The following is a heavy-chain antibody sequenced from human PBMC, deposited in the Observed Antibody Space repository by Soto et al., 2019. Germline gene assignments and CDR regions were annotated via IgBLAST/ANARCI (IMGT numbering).Heavy chain of an antibody. D-gene: IGHD4-4*01. CDR1: DDSFHRYY. V-gene: IGHV4-34*01. J-gene: IGHJ4*02. CDR3: ARTTYCSASTCTGPFDD. Sequence: QVQLQQCGAGLLKPSETLSLTCAVYDDSFHRYYWNWVRQPPGRGLEWIGSINHRGSTNFNPSLNSRVTISADSSKNQFSLQLSSVTAADAAVYYCARTTYCSASTCTGPFDDRGQGTLVTGSS. CDR2: INHRGST.